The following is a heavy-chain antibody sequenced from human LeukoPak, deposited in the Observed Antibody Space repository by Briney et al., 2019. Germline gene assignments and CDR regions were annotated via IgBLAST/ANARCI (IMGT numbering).Heavy chain of an antibody. V-gene: IGHV6-1*01. CDR1: GARLSSNTAA. CDR3: ARGPGRLDP. CDR2: TYYRSKWYN. J-gene: IGHJ5*02. Sequence: SQTLSLTCAISGARLSSNTAAWNWIRQSPSRGIEWLGRTYYRSKWYNAYAESVKSRITINRDTSKNQFSLQLNSVTPEDTAVYYCARGPGRLDPWGQGTLVTVSS.